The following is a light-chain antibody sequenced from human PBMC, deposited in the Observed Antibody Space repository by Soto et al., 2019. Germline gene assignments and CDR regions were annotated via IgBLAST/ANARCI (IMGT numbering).Light chain of an antibody. V-gene: IGKV1-39*01. CDR2: AAS. Sequence: DLQMTQSPSSLSASVGDRVTITCRASQSISSYLNWYQQKPGKAPKLLIYAASSLQSGVPSRFSGSGSGTDFPLTISSLQPEDFATYYCQQSYSTPRDTFGQGTKLEIK. CDR3: QQSYSTPRDT. J-gene: IGKJ2*01. CDR1: QSISSY.